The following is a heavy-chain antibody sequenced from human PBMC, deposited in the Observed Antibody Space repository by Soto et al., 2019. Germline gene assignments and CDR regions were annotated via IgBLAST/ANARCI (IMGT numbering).Heavy chain of an antibody. CDR3: ARDPYYYDSHYYYGMDV. V-gene: IGHV3-7*01. Sequence: EVQLVESGGGLVQPGGSRRLSCAASGFSFNRHWMSWVRQAPGKGLQWVASIKRDGSEKYYVDSVKGRFTISRDNVKNSLSLQMNSLRAEDTAVYYCARDPYYYDSHYYYGMDVWGQGTTVTVSS. D-gene: IGHD3-22*01. CDR1: GFSFNRHW. J-gene: IGHJ6*02. CDR2: IKRDGSEK.